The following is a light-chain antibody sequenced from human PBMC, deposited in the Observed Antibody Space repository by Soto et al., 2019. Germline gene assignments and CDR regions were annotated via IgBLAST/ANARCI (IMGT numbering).Light chain of an antibody. CDR2: DAS. CDR3: QQHDNLPLT. Sequence: EIPVTQSPSSMSASVGDRVTITCHASHDFSNYLTWYQQKPGKAPKLLIYDASNWETGVPARFSGSGSGTDFTFTISSLQPEDIATYYCQQHDNLPLTFGGGTKVDI. J-gene: IGKJ4*02. V-gene: IGKV1-33*01. CDR1: HDFSNY.